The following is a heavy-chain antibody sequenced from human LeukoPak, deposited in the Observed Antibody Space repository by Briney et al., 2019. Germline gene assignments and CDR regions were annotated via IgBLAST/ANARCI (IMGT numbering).Heavy chain of an antibody. CDR3: ATDSSGYSLDY. CDR1: GFSVINNY. V-gene: IGHV3-66*01. Sequence: GGSLRLSCAASGFSVINNYMTWVRQAPVKGLEWVSLIYTNGTTYYADSVKGRFTISRDNSKNNVYLHMNNLRAEDTAVYYCATDSSGYSLDYWGQGTLVTVSS. D-gene: IGHD3-22*01. J-gene: IGHJ4*02. CDR2: IYTNGTT.